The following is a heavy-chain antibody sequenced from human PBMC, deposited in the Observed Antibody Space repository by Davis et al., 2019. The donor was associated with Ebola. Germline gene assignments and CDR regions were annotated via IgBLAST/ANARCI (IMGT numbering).Heavy chain of an antibody. V-gene: IGHV1-2*04. CDR2: INPNSGGT. CDR1: GYTFTSYG. D-gene: IGHD2-15*01. Sequence: ASVKVSCKASGYTFTSYGISWVRQAPGQGLEWMGWINPNSGGTNYAQKFQGWVTMTRDTSISTAYMELSRLRSDDTAVYYCARGGCSGGSCYYDVSAFDIWGQGTMVTVSS. J-gene: IGHJ3*02. CDR3: ARGGCSGGSCYYDVSAFDI.